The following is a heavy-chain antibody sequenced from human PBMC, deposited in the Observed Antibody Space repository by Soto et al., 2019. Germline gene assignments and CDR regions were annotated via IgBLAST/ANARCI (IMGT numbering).Heavy chain of an antibody. J-gene: IGHJ6*02. CDR2: IYYSGST. CDR1: VGSISNANYY. D-gene: IGHD1-26*01. V-gene: IGHV4-30-4*01. Sequence: SETLSLTCTVSVGSISNANYYWSWIRQPPGKGLEWIGYIYYSGSTYYNPSLKSRVTISVDTSKNQFSLKLSSVTAADTAVYYCARSLPDYYYYYGMDVWGQGTTVTVSS. CDR3: ARSLPDYYYYYGMDV.